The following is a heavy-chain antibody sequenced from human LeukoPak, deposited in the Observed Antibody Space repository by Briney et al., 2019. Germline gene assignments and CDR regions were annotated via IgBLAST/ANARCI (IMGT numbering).Heavy chain of an antibody. D-gene: IGHD3-3*01. V-gene: IGHV3-30*04. CDR3: ARDQYDVSYSYHYGMDV. CDR1: GFTFTTYA. CDR2: ISYDGGNK. Sequence: TGRSLRLSCAASGFTFTTYAMHWVRQAPGKGLEWVAVISYDGGNKVQADSLKGRFTISRDNSKNTLYLQMNSLRAEDTAMYYCARDQYDVSYSYHYGMDVWGQGTTVTVSS. J-gene: IGHJ6*02.